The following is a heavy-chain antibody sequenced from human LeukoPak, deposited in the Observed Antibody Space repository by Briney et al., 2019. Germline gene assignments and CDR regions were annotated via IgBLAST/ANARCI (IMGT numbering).Heavy chain of an antibody. Sequence: ASVKVSCKASGYTFTGYYMHWVRQAPGQGLEWMGWINPNSGGTNYAQKFQGRVTMTRDTSISTAYMELSRLRSDDTAVYYCASLDSGSYQIFDYWGQGTLVTVSS. D-gene: IGHD1-26*01. CDR1: GYTFTGYY. J-gene: IGHJ4*02. CDR3: ASLDSGSYQIFDY. V-gene: IGHV1-2*02. CDR2: INPNSGGT.